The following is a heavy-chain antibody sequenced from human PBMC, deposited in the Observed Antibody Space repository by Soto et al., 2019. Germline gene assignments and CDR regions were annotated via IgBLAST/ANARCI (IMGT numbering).Heavy chain of an antibody. CDR1: GFSLSTSGVG. V-gene: IGHV2-5*02. J-gene: IGHJ5*02. Sequence: SGPTLVNPTQTLTLTCTFSGFSLSTSGVGVGWIRQPPGKALEWLALIYWDDDKRYSPSLKSRLTITKDTSKNQVVLTMTNMEPVETATYYCALFVPDAPLNWFDPWGQGTLVTVSS. CDR2: IYWDDDK. D-gene: IGHD2-2*01. CDR3: ALFVPDAPLNWFDP.